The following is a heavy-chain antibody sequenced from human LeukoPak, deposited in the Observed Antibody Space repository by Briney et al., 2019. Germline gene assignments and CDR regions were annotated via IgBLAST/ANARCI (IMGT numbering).Heavy chain of an antibody. CDR2: IHHSGST. D-gene: IGHD2-21*01. V-gene: IGHV4-59*08. Sequence: PSETLSLTCTVSGASINNYYWSWIRQTPGKGLDWLAYIHHSGSTNYNPSLKSRATISLDASKNQFSLKLTSVTAADTAVYYCAGHVSYIPNTYPMDYWGPGTLVTVSS. CDR3: AGHVSYIPNTYPMDY. J-gene: IGHJ4*02. CDR1: GASINNYY.